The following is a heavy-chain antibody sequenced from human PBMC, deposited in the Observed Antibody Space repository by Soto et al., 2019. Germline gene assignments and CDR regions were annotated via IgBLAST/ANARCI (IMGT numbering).Heavy chain of an antibody. CDR3: ASEAGAWNYAY. D-gene: IGHD1-7*01. CDR1: GSTFSDYY. J-gene: IGHJ4*02. CDR2: ISSSSSYT. Sequence: GGSLRLSCAASGSTFSDYYMSWIRQAPGKGLEWVSYISSSSSYTNYADSVKGRFTISRDNAKNSLYLQMNSLRAEDTAVYYCASEAGAWNYAYWGQGTLVTVSS. V-gene: IGHV3-11*06.